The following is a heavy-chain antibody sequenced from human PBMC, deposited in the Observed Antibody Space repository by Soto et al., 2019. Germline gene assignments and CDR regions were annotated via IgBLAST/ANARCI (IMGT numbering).Heavy chain of an antibody. CDR1: GGTFSSYT. Sequence: GASVKVSCKASGGTFSSYTISWVRQAPGQGLEWMGRIIPILGIANYAQKFQGRVTITADKSTSTAYMELSSLRSEDTAVYYCARDTKPDYDILTGPDWGQGTLVTVSS. CDR3: ARDTKPDYDILTGPD. V-gene: IGHV1-69*04. J-gene: IGHJ4*02. D-gene: IGHD3-9*01. CDR2: IIPILGIA.